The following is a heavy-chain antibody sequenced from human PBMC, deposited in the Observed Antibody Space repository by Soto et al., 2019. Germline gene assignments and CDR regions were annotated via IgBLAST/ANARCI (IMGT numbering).Heavy chain of an antibody. CDR3: AVEKGDSRDAFDI. V-gene: IGHV3-53*02. CDR1: GFTVSSNY. Sequence: EVQLVETGGGLIQPGGSLRLSCAASGFTVSSNYMSWVRQAPGKGLEWVSVIYSGGSTYYADSVKGRFTISRDNSKNTLYLQMNSLRAEDTAVYYCAVEKGDSRDAFDIWGQGTMVTVSS. CDR2: IYSGGST. D-gene: IGHD3-22*01. J-gene: IGHJ3*02.